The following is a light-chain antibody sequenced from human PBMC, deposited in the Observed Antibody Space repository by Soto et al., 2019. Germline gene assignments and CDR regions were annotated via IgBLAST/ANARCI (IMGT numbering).Light chain of an antibody. J-gene: IGKJ1*01. CDR3: QQYNSYWT. CDR2: XAS. Sequence: IQLTQCPSTLSASVGDRVTIPCRASQRVXSWLGWYQQKPGKAPKVLNYXASSFESGVPSRFSGSGSGTEFTLTISSLQADDVATYYCQQYNSYWTFGQGTKVDIK. CDR1: QRVXSW. V-gene: IGKV1-5*01.